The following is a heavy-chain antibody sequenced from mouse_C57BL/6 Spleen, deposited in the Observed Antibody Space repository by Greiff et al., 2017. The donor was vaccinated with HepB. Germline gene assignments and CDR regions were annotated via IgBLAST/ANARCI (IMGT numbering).Heavy chain of an antibody. Sequence: QVQLQPGAELVRPGSSVKLSCTASGYTFTSYWMHWVKQRPIQGLEWIGNIDPSDSETHYNQKFKDKATLTVDKSSSTAYMQLSSLTSEDSAVYYCARGGYGSSYNWYFDVWGTGTTVTVSS. CDR3: ARGGYGSSYNWYFDV. V-gene: IGHV1-52*01. J-gene: IGHJ1*03. CDR1: GYTFTSYW. D-gene: IGHD1-1*01. CDR2: IDPSDSET.